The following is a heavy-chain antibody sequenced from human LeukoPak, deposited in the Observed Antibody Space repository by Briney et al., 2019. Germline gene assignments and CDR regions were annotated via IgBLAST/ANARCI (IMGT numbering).Heavy chain of an antibody. J-gene: IGHJ6*02. V-gene: IGHV4-59*12. CDR3: ARDENKYSSGWYNYYYGMDV. CDR2: ISYGGST. Sequence: SETLSLTCTVSGGSISNYYWSWIRQPPGKRLEWIGYISYGGSTRYNPSLKSRVTISVDTSKNQFSLKLSSVTAADTAVYYCARDENKYSSGWYNYYYGMDVWGQGTTVTVPS. CDR1: GGSISNYY. D-gene: IGHD6-19*01.